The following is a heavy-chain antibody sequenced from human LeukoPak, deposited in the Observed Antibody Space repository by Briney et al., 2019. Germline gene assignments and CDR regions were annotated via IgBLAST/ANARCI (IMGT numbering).Heavy chain of an antibody. V-gene: IGHV3-7*01. CDR1: GFTFSSYW. D-gene: IGHD2-2*01. J-gene: IGHJ4*02. CDR3: ARGGYCSSTSCYVLD. Sequence: PGGSLRLSCAASGFTFSSYWMNWVRQARGKGLEWVASIKQDGSEKYYVDSVKGRFTISRDNAKNSLYLQMDSLRAEDTAVYYCARGGYCSSTSCYVLDWGQGTLVTVSS. CDR2: IKQDGSEK.